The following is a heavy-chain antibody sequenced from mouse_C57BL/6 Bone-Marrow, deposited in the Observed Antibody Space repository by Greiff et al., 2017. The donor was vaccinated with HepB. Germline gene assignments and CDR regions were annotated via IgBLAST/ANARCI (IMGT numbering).Heavy chain of an antibody. CDR3: ARAHYYGSSYSAWFAY. J-gene: IGHJ3*01. D-gene: IGHD1-1*01. CDR2: IYPGSGST. CDR1: GYTFTSYW. Sequence: QVQLQQPGAELVKPGASVKMSCKASGYTFTSYWITWVKQRPGQGLEWIGDIYPGSGSTNYNEKFKSKATLTVDTSSSTAYMQLSSLTSEDSAVYYCARAHYYGSSYSAWFAYWGQGTLVTVSA. V-gene: IGHV1-55*01.